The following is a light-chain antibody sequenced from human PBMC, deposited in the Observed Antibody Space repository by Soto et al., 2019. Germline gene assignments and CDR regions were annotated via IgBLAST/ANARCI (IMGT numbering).Light chain of an antibody. CDR3: MQVLQSPIT. CDR1: QILLHSNGYTY. CDR2: LAS. J-gene: IGKJ5*01. Sequence: AYIAVRYSQILLHSNGYTYLDWYLQKPGQSPQLLIYLASNRASGVPDRFSGSGSGTDFTLKISRVEAEDVGIYYCMQVLQSPITFGQGARLEI. V-gene: IGKV2-28*01.